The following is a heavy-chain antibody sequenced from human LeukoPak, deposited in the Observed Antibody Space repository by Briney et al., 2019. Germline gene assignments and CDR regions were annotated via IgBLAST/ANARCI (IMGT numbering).Heavy chain of an antibody. Sequence: SETLSLTCTVSGGSISIYDWSWVRQPPGKGLEWIGYIYYSGTTIYNPSLKSRVTISVDTSKNQFSLKLRSVTAADTAVYYCARPVDDYSFIFDYWGQGTLVTVSS. CDR3: ARPVDDYSFIFDY. J-gene: IGHJ4*02. CDR2: IYYSGTT. V-gene: IGHV4-59*08. CDR1: GGSISIYD. D-gene: IGHD3-16*01.